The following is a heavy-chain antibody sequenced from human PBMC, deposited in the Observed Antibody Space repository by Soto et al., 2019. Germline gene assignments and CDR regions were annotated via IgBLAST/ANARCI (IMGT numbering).Heavy chain of an antibody. CDR3: ASWLKPSVWYVLLEGSFDY. CDR2: IKQDGSAK. D-gene: IGHD6-19*01. Sequence: EVQLVESGGGLVQPGGSLRLSCAASGFTFSSYWMTWVRQAPGKGLEWVANIKQDGSAKYYVDSVKGRFTISRDNAKNSLYLQMNSLRAEDTAVYYCASWLKPSVWYVLLEGSFDYWGQGTLVTVSS. CDR1: GFTFSSYW. J-gene: IGHJ4*02. V-gene: IGHV3-7*01.